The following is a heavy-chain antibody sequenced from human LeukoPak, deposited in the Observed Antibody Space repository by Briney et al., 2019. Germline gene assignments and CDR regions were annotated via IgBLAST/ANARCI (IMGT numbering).Heavy chain of an antibody. CDR1: GYTFTTYY. J-gene: IGHJ4*02. D-gene: IGHD6-19*01. V-gene: IGHV1-2*02. CDR3: ATDIPSGWSLY. Sequence: GASVKVSCKASGYTFTTYYLHWVRQAPGQGLEWMAWINSNSGGTKYAQKFQGRVTLTRDTPISTAYMELSRLIFDDTAVYYCATDIPSGWSLYWGQGTLVTVSS. CDR2: INSNSGGT.